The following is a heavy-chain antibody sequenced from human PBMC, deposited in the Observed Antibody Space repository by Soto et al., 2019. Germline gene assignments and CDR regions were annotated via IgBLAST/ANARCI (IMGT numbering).Heavy chain of an antibody. CDR1: GYSFTSYW. CDR3: ARHSRGIVVVPASYYYGMDV. V-gene: IGHV5-51*01. Sequence: PGESLKISCKGSGYSFTSYWIGWVRQMPGKGLEWMGIIYPGDSDTRYSPSFQGQVTISADKSISTAYLQWSSLRASDTAMYYCARHSRGIVVVPASYYYGMDVWGQGTTVTVSS. J-gene: IGHJ6*02. D-gene: IGHD2-2*01. CDR2: IYPGDSDT.